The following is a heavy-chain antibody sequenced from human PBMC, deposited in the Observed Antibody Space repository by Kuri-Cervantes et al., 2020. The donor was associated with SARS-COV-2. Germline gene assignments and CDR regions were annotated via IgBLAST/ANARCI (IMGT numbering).Heavy chain of an antibody. D-gene: IGHD2-21*02. CDR3: ARADPPLAYCGGDCRLFDY. CDR2: INPNSGGT. V-gene: IGHV1-2*02. J-gene: IGHJ4*02. CDR1: GYTFTGYY. Sequence: ASVKVSCKASGYTFTGYYMHWVRQAPGQGLEWMGWINPNSGGTNYAQKFQGRVTMTRDTSISTAYVELSRLRSDDTAVYYCARADPPLAYCGGDCRLFDYWGQGTLVTVSS.